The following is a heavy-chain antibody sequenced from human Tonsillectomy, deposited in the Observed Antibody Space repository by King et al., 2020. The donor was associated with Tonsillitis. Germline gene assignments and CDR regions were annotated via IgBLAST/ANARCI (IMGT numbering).Heavy chain of an antibody. D-gene: IGHD3-9*01. CDR1: GYSISSGYY. CDR2: IYHSGST. J-gene: IGHJ4*02. CDR3: ARGPPYYDILTGQPDTYYFYY. Sequence: VQLQESGPGLVKPSETLSLTCAVSGYSISSGYYWGWIRQPPGKGLEWIGSIYHSGSTYYNPSLKSRVTISVDTSKNQFSLKLSSVTAADTAVYYCARGPPYYDILTGQPDTYYFYYWGQGTLVTVSS. V-gene: IGHV4-38-2*01.